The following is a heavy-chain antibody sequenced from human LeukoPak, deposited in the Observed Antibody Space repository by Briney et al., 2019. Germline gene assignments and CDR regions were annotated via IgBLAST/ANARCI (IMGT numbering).Heavy chain of an antibody. J-gene: IGHJ4*02. CDR2: INHSGST. D-gene: IGHD3-16*02. Sequence: PSETLSLTCAVCGGSFSGYYWSWIRQPPGKGLEWIGEINHSGSTNYNPSLKSRVTISVDTSKNQFSLKLSSVTAADTAVYYCARGPYVWGSHRAYYFDYWGQGTLVTVSS. CDR1: GGSFSGYY. CDR3: ARGPYVWGSHRAYYFDY. V-gene: IGHV4-34*01.